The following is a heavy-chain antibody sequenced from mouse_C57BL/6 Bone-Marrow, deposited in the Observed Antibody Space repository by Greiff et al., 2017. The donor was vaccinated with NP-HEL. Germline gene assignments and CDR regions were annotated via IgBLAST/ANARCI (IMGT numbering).Heavy chain of an antibody. J-gene: IGHJ4*01. CDR3: TTRYYYGSRNYAMDY. CDR2: IDPENGDT. CDR1: GFNIKDDY. D-gene: IGHD1-1*01. Sequence: EVQLVESGAELVRPGASVKLSCTASGFNIKDDYMHWVKQRPEQGLEWIGWIDPENGDTEYASKFQGKATITADTSSNTAYLQLSSLTSEDTAVYYCTTRYYYGSRNYAMDYWGQGTSVTVSS. V-gene: IGHV14-4*01.